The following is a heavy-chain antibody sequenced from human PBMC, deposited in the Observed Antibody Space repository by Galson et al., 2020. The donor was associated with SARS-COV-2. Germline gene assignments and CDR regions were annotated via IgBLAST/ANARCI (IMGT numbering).Heavy chain of an antibody. CDR1: GFNFGNYG. Sequence: GESLKISCAASGFNFGNYGMHWVRQPPGKGLEWVAVIHHDGGNSYYADSVKGRFTVSRDNSKNTLFVQMNGLRAEDTAVYFCAKGGSDSSGYSDYWGQGTRVTVSS. D-gene: IGHD3-22*01. J-gene: IGHJ4*02. CDR2: IHHDGGNS. CDR3: AKGGSDSSGYSDY. V-gene: IGHV3-30*02.